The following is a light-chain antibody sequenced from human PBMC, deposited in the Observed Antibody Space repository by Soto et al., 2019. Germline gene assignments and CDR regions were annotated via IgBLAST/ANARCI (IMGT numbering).Light chain of an antibody. V-gene: IGKV1-39*01. CDR3: QQSYGTPVT. J-gene: IGKJ4*01. Sequence: DIQMTQSPSSLSASVGDRVTITCQASQDITNYLNWYQQKPGKAPNLLIYGASNLETGVPSRFSGSGSGTDFTLTISSLQPEDFATYYCQQSYGTPVTFGGGTKVDIK. CDR1: QDITNY. CDR2: GAS.